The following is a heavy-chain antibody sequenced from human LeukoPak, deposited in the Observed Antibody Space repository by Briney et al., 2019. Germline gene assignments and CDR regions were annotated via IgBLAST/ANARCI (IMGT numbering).Heavy chain of an antibody. J-gene: IGHJ4*02. CDR1: GFTFSSYS. CDR2: ISSSSSTI. CDR3: ARDWAARSFDY. D-gene: IGHD6-6*01. Sequence: GGSLRLSCAASGFTFSSYSMNWVRQAPGKGLEWVSYISSSSSTIYYADSVKGRFTISRDNAKNSLYLQMNSLRAEDTAVYYCARDWAARSFDYWGQGTLVTVSS. V-gene: IGHV3-48*01.